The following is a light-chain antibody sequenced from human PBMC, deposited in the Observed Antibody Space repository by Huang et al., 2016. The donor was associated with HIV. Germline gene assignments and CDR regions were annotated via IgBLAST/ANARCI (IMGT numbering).Light chain of an antibody. V-gene: IGKV2-28*01. CDR3: MQALQTPT. CDR1: QSLLHSNGYNY. Sequence: DIVMTQSPLSLPVTPGEPASISCRSSQSLLHSNGYNYLDWYLQKPGQSPQLLIYLCSNRASGVPDRCSGSGSGTDFTLKISRVEAEDVGVYYCMQALQTPTFGQGTKVEIK. CDR2: LCS. J-gene: IGKJ1*01.